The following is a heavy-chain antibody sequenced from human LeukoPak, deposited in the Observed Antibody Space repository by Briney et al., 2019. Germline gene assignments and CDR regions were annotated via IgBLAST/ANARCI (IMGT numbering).Heavy chain of an antibody. D-gene: IGHD1-26*01. CDR1: GGSFSGYY. J-gene: IGHJ6*03. V-gene: IGHV4-34*01. Sequence: SETLSLTCAVYGGSFSGYYWSRIRQPPGKGLEWIGEINHSGSTNYNPSLKSRVTISVDTSKNQFSLKLSSVTAADTAVYYCARGIKKRYGGQFYYYYYYMDVWGKGTTVTVSS. CDR3: ARGIKKRYGGQFYYYYYYMDV. CDR2: INHSGST.